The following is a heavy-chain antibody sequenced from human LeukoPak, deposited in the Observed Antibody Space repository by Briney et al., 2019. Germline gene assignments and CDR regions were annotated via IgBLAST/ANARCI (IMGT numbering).Heavy chain of an antibody. D-gene: IGHD6-13*01. J-gene: IGHJ4*02. CDR1: GFTFSSYW. Sequence: GSLRLSCAASGFTFSSYWMSWVRQAPGKGLEWIGTIYYSGSTYYNPSLKSRVTISVDTSKNQLSLKLSSVTAADTAVYYCARLVGSNWYHEVLLARDSWGQGTLVTVSS. CDR3: ARLVGSNWYHEVLLARDS. V-gene: IGHV4-39*01. CDR2: IYYSGST.